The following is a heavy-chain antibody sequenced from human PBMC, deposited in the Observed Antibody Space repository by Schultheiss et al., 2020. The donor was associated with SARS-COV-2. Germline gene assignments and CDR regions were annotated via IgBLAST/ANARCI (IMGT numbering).Heavy chain of an antibody. CDR3: ARDDYYFDY. D-gene: IGHD2-21*02. CDR2: IYYSGST. V-gene: IGHV4-39*07. CDR1: GGSISNSNYY. J-gene: IGHJ4*02. Sequence: SETLSLTCSVSGGSISNSNYYWGWIRQPPGKGLEWIGSIYYSGSTYYNPSLKSRVTISVDTSKNQFSLKLSSVTAADTAVYYCARDDYYFDYWGQGTLVTVSS.